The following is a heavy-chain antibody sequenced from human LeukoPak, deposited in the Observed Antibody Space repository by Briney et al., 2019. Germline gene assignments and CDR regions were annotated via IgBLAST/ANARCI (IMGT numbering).Heavy chain of an antibody. CDR1: GYTLTELS. CDR2: FDPEDGET. Sequence: RASVKVSCTVSGYTLTELSMHWVRQAPGKGLEWMGGFDPEDGETIYAQKFQGRVTMTEDTSTDTAYMELSSLRSEDTAVYYCATARGGTHDYYYYGMDVWGQGTTVTVSS. V-gene: IGHV1-24*01. D-gene: IGHD2-15*01. CDR3: ATARGGTHDYYYYGMDV. J-gene: IGHJ6*02.